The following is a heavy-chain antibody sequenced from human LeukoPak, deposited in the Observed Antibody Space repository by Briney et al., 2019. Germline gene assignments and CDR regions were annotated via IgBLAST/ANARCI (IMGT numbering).Heavy chain of an antibody. D-gene: IGHD5-18*01. CDR3: ARVGYSRDYYYYYMDV. CDR1: GGSISSYY. CDR2: IYYSGST. V-gene: IGHV4-59*01. Sequence: PSETLSLTCTVSGGSISSYYWSWLRQPPGKGLEWIGYIYYSGSTNYNPSLKGRVTISVDTSKNQFSLKLSSVTAADTAVYYCARVGYSRDYYYYYMDVWGKGTTVTISS. J-gene: IGHJ6*03.